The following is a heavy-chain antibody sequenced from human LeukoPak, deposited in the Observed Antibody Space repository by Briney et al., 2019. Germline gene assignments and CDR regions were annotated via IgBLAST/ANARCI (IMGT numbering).Heavy chain of an antibody. D-gene: IGHD3-22*01. CDR1: GGSISSGDYY. CDR2: IYYSGTT. CDR3: AKTDSSGYYGDY. V-gene: IGHV4-30-4*01. J-gene: IGHJ4*02. Sequence: SETLSLTCTVSGGSISSGDYYWSWIRQPPGKGLEWIGYIYYSGTTYYNPSLKSRLTISVDTSKNQFSLKLSSVTAADTAVYYCAKTDSSGYYGDYWGQGTLVTVSS.